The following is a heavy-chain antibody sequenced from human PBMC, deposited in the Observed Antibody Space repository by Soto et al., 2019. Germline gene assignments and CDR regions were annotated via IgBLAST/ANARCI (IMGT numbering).Heavy chain of an antibody. Sequence: PXGSLIVSWACYGIKFGGYSMSWVLQAPGKGLEWISGISGGGTSTYYAGSVKGRFTISRDSSVVYLQMNSLRADDTAVYYCAKRGGYYAYYSEMDVWGRGTTVTFSS. V-gene: IGHV3-23*01. D-gene: IGHD1-26*01. CDR2: ISGGGTST. J-gene: IGHJ6*02. CDR3: AKRGGYYAYYSEMDV. CDR1: GIKFGGYS.